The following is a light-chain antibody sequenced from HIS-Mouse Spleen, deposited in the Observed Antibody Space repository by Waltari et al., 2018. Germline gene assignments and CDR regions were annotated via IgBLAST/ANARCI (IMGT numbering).Light chain of an antibody. Sequence: SYELTQPPSVSVSPGQMARITCSGDALPKKYAYCYQQKAGQAPVLVIYEDSKRPSGIPERFSGSSSGTMATLTISGAQVEDEADYYCYSTDSSGNHRVFGGGTKLTVL. V-gene: IGLV3-10*01. J-gene: IGLJ2*01. CDR1: ALPKKY. CDR2: EDS. CDR3: YSTDSSGNHRV.